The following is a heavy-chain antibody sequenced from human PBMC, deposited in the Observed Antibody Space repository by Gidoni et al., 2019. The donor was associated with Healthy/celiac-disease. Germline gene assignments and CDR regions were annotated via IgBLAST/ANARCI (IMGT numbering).Heavy chain of an antibody. CDR2: IYYSGST. CDR3: ARAHDYGDYEGAFDI. CDR1: GGSISSYY. Sequence: QVQLQESGPGLVKPSETLSLTCTVSGGSISSYYWSWIRQPPGKGLEWIGYIYYSGSTNYNPSLKSRATISVDTSKNQFSLKLSSVTAADTAVYYCARAHDYGDYEGAFDIWGQGTMVTVSS. D-gene: IGHD4-17*01. V-gene: IGHV4-59*01. J-gene: IGHJ3*02.